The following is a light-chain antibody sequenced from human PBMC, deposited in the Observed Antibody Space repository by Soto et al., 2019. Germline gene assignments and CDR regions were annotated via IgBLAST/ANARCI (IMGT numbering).Light chain of an antibody. CDR2: GAS. CDR3: QQYHTWPLT. Sequence: EIVMTQSPATLSVSPGERATLSCRASQSVSSDLAWYEQKPGQAPRLLIYGASTRATGIPDRFSGSGSGTEFTLTISRLQSEDCAIYYCQQYHTWPLTFGGGTKVDIK. V-gene: IGKV3-15*01. J-gene: IGKJ4*01. CDR1: QSVSSD.